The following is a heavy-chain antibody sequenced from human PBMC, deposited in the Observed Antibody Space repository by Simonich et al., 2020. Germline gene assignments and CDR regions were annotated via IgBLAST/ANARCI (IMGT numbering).Heavy chain of an antibody. J-gene: IGHJ4*02. CDR3: ARNRLDY. CDR2: IHSDRSST. V-gene: IGHV3-74*01. CDR1: GLPFSSSW. Sequence: EVQLVESGGGLVRPGGSLRRSCAASGLPFSSSWMHWVRQAPGKGLVWFSRIHSDRSSTSYADAVKGRFTISRDNAKNTLYLQMNSLRAEDTAVYYCARNRLDYWGQGTLVTVSS.